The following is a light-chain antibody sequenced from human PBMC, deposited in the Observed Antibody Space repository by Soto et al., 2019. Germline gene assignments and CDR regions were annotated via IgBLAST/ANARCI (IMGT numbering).Light chain of an antibody. CDR1: ESVSSN. Sequence: VMTRCPATLSVSPGERPTLSESGSESVSSNLAWYQQRPGQAPRLVIYGASTRATGIPARFSGSGSGTEFTLTISSLQSEAFAVYYCQQRSNWPPITCGQGTRLEIK. J-gene: IGKJ5*01. V-gene: IGKV3-15*01. CDR2: GAS. CDR3: QQRSNWPPIT.